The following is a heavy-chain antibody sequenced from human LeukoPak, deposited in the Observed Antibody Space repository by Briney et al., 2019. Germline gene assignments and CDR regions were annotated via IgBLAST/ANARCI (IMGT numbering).Heavy chain of an antibody. D-gene: IGHD2-2*02. CDR1: GYTFTSYD. Sequence: ASVKVSCKASGYTFTSYDINWVRQATGQGLEWMGWMNPNSGNTGYAQKFQGRVTMTRNTSISTAYMELSSLRSEDTAVYYCARNGVVVPAAILRDNWFDPRGQGTLVTVSS. V-gene: IGHV1-8*01. J-gene: IGHJ5*02. CDR3: ARNGVVVPAAILRDNWFDP. CDR2: MNPNSGNT.